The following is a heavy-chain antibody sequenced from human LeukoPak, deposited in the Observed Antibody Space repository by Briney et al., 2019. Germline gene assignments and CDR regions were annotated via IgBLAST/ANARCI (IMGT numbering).Heavy chain of an antibody. J-gene: IGHJ3*02. D-gene: IGHD6-6*01. CDR3: AKDRYSSSSLAFDI. CDR1: GFTFDDYA. Sequence: PGGSLRLSCAVSGFTFDDYAMHWVRQAPGKGLEWVSGISWNSGSIGYADSVKGRFTISRDNAKNSLYLQMNSLRAEDTALYYCAKDRYSSSSLAFDIWGQGTMVTVSS. V-gene: IGHV3-9*01. CDR2: ISWNSGSI.